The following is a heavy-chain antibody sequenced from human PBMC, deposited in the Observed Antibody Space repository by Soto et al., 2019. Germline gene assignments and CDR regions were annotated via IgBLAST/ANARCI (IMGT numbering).Heavy chain of an antibody. CDR2: IRSKAYGGTT. D-gene: IGHD5-12*01. J-gene: IGHJ4*02. Sequence: PGGSLRLSCTASGFTFGDYAMSWFRQAPGKGLEWVGFIRSKAYGGTTEYAASVKGRFTISRDDSKSIAYLQMNSLKTEDTDVYYCTRAVDGYGTWYFDYWGQGTLVTVSS. CDR1: GFTFGDYA. V-gene: IGHV3-49*03. CDR3: TRAVDGYGTWYFDY.